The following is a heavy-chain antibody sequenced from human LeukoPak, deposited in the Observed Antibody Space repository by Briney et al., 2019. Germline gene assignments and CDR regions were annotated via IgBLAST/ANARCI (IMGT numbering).Heavy chain of an antibody. CDR3: AKQAGGSGNYYYY. J-gene: IGHJ4*02. CDR2: ISGSGGTT. Sequence: GGSLRLSCAASGFTFSSYWMSWVRQAPGKGLEWVSAISGSGGTTYYADSVKGRFTISRDNSKNTLYLQMSSLRAEDTAVYFCAKQAGGSGNYYYYWGQGTLVTVSS. CDR1: GFTFSSYW. D-gene: IGHD3-10*01. V-gene: IGHV3-23*01.